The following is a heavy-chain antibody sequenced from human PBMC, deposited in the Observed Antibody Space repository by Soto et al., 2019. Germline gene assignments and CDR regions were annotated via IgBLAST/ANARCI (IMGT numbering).Heavy chain of an antibody. J-gene: IGHJ6*02. CDR3: AREDSTYGMDV. CDR2: ISYDGSNK. D-gene: IGHD6-13*01. CDR1: GFTFSSYA. V-gene: IGHV3-30-3*01. Sequence: QVQLVESGGGVVQPGRSLRLSCAASGFTFSSYAMHWVRQAPGKGLEWVAVISYDGSNKYYADSVKGRFTISRDNSKNTLYLQMNSLRAGDTAVYYCAREDSTYGMDVWGQGTTVTVSS.